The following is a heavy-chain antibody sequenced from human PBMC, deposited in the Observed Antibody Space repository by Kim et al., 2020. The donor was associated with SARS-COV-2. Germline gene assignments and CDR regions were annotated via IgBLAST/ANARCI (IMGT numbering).Heavy chain of an antibody. Sequence: GESLKISCKGSGYSFTSYWISWVRQMPGKGLEWMGRIDPSDSSTNYSPSFQGHVTISADKSISTAYLQWSSLKASDTAMYYCARHGGYCSGGSCTPVWDYWGQGTLVTVSS. V-gene: IGHV5-10-1*01. CDR3: ARHGGYCSGGSCTPVWDY. CDR1: GYSFTSYW. J-gene: IGHJ4*02. D-gene: IGHD2-15*01. CDR2: IDPSDSST.